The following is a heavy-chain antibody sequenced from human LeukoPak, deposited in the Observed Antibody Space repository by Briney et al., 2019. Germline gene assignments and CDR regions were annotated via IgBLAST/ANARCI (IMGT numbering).Heavy chain of an antibody. CDR3: ARGPRITMIVDVPPYYFDY. CDR2: IIPIFGTA. Sequence: SVKVSCKASGGTCSSYAISWVRQAPGQGLEWMGGIIPIFGTANYAQKFQGRVTITADESTSTAYMELSSLRSEDTAVYYCARGPRITMIVDVPPYYFDYWGQGTLVTVSS. D-gene: IGHD3-22*01. V-gene: IGHV1-69*13. CDR1: GGTCSSYA. J-gene: IGHJ4*02.